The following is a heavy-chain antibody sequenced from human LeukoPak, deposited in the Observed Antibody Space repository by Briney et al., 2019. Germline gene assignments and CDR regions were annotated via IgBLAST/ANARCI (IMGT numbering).Heavy chain of an antibody. J-gene: IGHJ5*02. CDR2: ISYDGSNK. Sequence: PGGSLRLSCAASGFTFSSYGTHWVRQAPGKGLEWVAVISYDGSNKYYADSVKGRFTISGDNSKNTLYLQMNSLRAEDTAVYYCVVWFGLFDPWGQGTLVTVSS. V-gene: IGHV3-30*03. D-gene: IGHD3-10*01. CDR1: GFTFSSYG. CDR3: VVWFGLFDP.